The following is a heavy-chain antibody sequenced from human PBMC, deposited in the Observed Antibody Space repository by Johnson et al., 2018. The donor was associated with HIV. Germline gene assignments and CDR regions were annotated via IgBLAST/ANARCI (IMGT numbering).Heavy chain of an antibody. V-gene: IGHV3-30*04. CDR2: ISYDGSNK. CDR1: GFTFSSYA. J-gene: IGHJ3*01. Sequence: QVQLVESGGGVVQPGRSLRLSCAASGFTFSSYAMHWVRQAPGKGLEWVAVISYDGSNKYYADSVRGRFTISRENSKNTLYLQMNSLRAEDTAVYYCAKIGQWRERLDAFDVWGQGTMVTVSS. D-gene: IGHD6-19*01. CDR3: AKIGQWRERLDAFDV.